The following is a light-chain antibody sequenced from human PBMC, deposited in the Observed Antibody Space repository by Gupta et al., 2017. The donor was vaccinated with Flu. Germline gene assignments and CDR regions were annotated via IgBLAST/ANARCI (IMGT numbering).Light chain of an antibody. CDR1: SGHSSYA. Sequence: QLVLTHSPSASASLGASVKLTCTLSSGHSSYAIAWHQQQPETGPRYLMKLNSDGSHSKGDGIPDRFSGSSSGAERSLTISSLQAEEEADYYCQTWGTGIYWVFGGGTKLTVL. J-gene: IGLJ3*02. V-gene: IGLV4-69*01. CDR2: LNSDGSH. CDR3: QTWGTGIYWV.